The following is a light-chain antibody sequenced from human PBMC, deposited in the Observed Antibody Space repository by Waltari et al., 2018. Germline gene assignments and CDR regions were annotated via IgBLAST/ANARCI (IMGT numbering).Light chain of an antibody. CDR1: RNDIGANDY. Sequence: QSVVTQPASVSGSPGPSISISCTGTRNDIGANDYVSWYQQHPGRAPQLVIYDVSVRPSGVSIRFSGSKSGNTASLTISGLQAEDEALYYCSSYTLTNPVVFGGGTKLTVL. CDR3: SSYTLTNPVV. J-gene: IGLJ2*01. CDR2: DVS. V-gene: IGLV2-14*03.